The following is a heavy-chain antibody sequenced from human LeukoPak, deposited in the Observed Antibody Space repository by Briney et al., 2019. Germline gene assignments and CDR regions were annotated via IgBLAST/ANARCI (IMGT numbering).Heavy chain of an antibody. CDR1: GFTFSSYW. CDR2: IKYGGSEK. Sequence: HPGGSLRLTCAASGFTFSSYWMTWVRQALEKGLEWVADIKYGGSEKYYADSVKGRFTISRDNAKNSLYLQMNSLRAEDTAVYFCARAEGYSYAFYFVYWGQGTLVTVSS. CDR3: ARAEGYSYAFYFVY. D-gene: IGHD5-18*01. J-gene: IGHJ4*02. V-gene: IGHV3-7*04.